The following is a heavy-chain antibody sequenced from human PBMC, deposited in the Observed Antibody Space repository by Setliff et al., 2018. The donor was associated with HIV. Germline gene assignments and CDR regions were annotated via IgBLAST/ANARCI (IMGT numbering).Heavy chain of an antibody. CDR1: GGSISRNNDY. V-gene: IGHV4-31*03. CDR2: IYSSGST. J-gene: IGHJ1*01. Sequence: KASETLSLTCTVSGGSISRNNDYSGWIRQPPGKGLEWIGYIYSSGSTYYNPSLKSRVTISVDTSKNQFSLKLSSVTAADTAVYYCASTKVTPHGRYFQHWGQGTLVTVSS. D-gene: IGHD4-4*01. CDR3: ASTKVTPHGRYFQH.